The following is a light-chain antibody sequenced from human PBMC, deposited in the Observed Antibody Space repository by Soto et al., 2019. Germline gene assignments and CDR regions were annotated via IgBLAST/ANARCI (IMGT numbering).Light chain of an antibody. CDR1: NSDVESYNL. J-gene: IGLJ1*01. Sequence: QSALTQPASVSGSPGQSITISCTGTNSDVESYNLVSWFRQHPGEAPKLIVYEGTKRPSGVSNRFSGSKSGNPASLTISGLQAEDEANYYCCSYAGTATVFGTGTQVTVL. V-gene: IGLV2-23*03. CDR3: CSYAGTATV. CDR2: EGT.